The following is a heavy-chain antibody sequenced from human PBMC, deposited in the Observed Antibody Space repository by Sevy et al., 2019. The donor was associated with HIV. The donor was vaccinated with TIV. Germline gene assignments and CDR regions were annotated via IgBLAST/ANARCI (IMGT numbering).Heavy chain of an antibody. J-gene: IGHJ2*01. V-gene: IGHV1-24*01. CDR3: ATAGSYYSWYFDL. CDR2: FDPEDGET. CDR1: GYTLTELS. Sequence: ASVKVSCKVSGYTLTELSMHWVRQAPGKGLEWMGGFDPEDGETIYAQKFQGRVTMTEVTSTDTAYMELSSLGSEDTAVYYCATAGSYYSWYFDLWGRGTLVTVSS. D-gene: IGHD1-26*01.